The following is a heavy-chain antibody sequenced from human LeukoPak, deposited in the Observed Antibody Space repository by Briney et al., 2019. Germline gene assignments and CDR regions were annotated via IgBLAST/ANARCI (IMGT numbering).Heavy chain of an antibody. CDR1: GFTFNTYA. D-gene: IGHD4-17*01. CDR3: ARGPDYGYTANLGRYYYMDV. CDR2: ISYDGGNK. Sequence: PGRSLRLSCAASGFTFNTYAMHWVRQAPGKGLEWVTLISYDGGNKYYADSVKGRFTISRDNSKNTLYLQMNSLRTEDTAVYYCARGPDYGYTANLGRYYYMDVWGKGTTVTVSS. J-gene: IGHJ6*03. V-gene: IGHV3-30-3*01.